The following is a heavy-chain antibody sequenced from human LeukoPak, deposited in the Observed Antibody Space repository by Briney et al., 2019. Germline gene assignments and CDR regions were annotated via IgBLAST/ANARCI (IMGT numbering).Heavy chain of an antibody. CDR2: IKGKTDGGTT. Sequence: GGSLRLSCAASGFTFTNAWMNWVRQAPGKGLEWVGRIKGKTDGGTTDYAAPVKGRFTISRDDSKTTLYLQMNSLKTKDTAVYYCTTAFFEGNYWGQGTLVTVSS. CDR1: GFTFTNAW. D-gene: IGHD3-3*02. J-gene: IGHJ4*02. CDR3: TTAFFEGNY. V-gene: IGHV3-15*07.